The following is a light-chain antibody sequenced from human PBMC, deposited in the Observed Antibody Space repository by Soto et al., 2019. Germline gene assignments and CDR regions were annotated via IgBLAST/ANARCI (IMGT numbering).Light chain of an antibody. Sequence: VLTQSPATLSLSVGERATLSCRTSQPLRSRYLAWYQQKVGQAPKLLMYSTSTRASGIPDRFSGSGSGTDFTLTISRLEPEDFAVYYCQQYGSSPWTFGQGTQVAVK. CDR2: STS. V-gene: IGKV3-20*01. CDR3: QQYGSSPWT. CDR1: QPLRSRY. J-gene: IGKJ1*01.